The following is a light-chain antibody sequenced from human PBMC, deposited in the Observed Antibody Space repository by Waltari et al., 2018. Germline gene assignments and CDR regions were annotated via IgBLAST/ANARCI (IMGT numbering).Light chain of an antibody. J-gene: IGLJ3*02. V-gene: IGLV1-44*01. CDR2: SNT. Sequence: QSVLTQPPSASGTPGQRVTISCSXXXSNIGSNTVNWYQQLPGTAPKLLIYSNTQRPSGVPDRFSGSKSGTSASLAISGLQSEDEADYYCAAWDDSLNGWVFXGGTKLTVL. CDR3: AAWDDSLNGWV. CDR1: XSNIGSNT.